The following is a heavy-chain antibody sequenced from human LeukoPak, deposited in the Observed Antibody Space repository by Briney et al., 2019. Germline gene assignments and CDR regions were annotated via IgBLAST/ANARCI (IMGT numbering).Heavy chain of an antibody. V-gene: IGHV3-21*01. J-gene: IGHJ3*02. CDR2: ISSSSSYI. D-gene: IGHD6-19*01. CDR1: GFTFSSYN. Sequence: PGGSLRLSCAASGFTFSSYNINWVRQAPGKGLEWVSSISSSSSYIYYADSVKGRFTISRDNAKNSLYLQMNSLRAEGTAVYYCARVGPYSSGWYFAFDIWGQGTMVTVSS. CDR3: ARVGPYSSGWYFAFDI.